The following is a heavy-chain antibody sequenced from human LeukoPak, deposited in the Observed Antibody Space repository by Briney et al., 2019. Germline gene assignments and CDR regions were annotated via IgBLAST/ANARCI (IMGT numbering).Heavy chain of an antibody. CDR2: FDPEDGET. CDR1: GYTLTELS. D-gene: IGHD2-2*01. Sequence: ASVKVSYKVSGYTLTELSMHWVRQAPGKGLEWMGGFDPEDGETIYAQKFQGRVTMTEDTSTDTAYMELSSLRSEDTAVYYCATTLIRSVVVVPAAIYFDYWGQGTLVTVSS. CDR3: ATTLIRSVVVVPAAIYFDY. V-gene: IGHV1-24*01. J-gene: IGHJ4*02.